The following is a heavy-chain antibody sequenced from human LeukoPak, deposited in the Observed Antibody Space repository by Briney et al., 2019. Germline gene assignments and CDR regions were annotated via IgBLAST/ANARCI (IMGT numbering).Heavy chain of an antibody. CDR3: AGGSIVGATFVWITPFFDY. V-gene: IGHV3-11*01. J-gene: IGHJ4*02. Sequence: GGSLRLSCAASGFTFSDYYMSWIRQAPGKGLEWVSYISSSGSTIYYADSVKGRFTISRDNAKNSLYLQMSSLRAEDTAVYYCAGGSIVGATFVWITPFFDYWGQGTLVTVSS. CDR1: GFTFSDYY. CDR2: ISSSGSTI. D-gene: IGHD1-26*01.